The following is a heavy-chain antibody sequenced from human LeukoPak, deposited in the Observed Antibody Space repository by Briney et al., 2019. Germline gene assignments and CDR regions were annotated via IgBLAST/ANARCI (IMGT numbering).Heavy chain of an antibody. D-gene: IGHD2-2*01. V-gene: IGHV4-39*01. Sequence: PSETLSLTCTVSGGSISSSSYYWGWIRQPPWKGLEWIGSIYYSGSTYYNPSLKSRVAISVDTSKNQLSLKLSSVTAADTAVYYCARAVPAAMGSDWFDPWGQGTLVTVSS. CDR2: IYYSGST. CDR1: GGSISSSSYY. J-gene: IGHJ5*02. CDR3: ARAVPAAMGSDWFDP.